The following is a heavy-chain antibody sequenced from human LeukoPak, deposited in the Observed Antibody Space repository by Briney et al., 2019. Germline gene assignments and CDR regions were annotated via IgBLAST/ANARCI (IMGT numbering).Heavy chain of an antibody. CDR2: IWYDGSNK. D-gene: IGHD1-1*01. Sequence: GRALRLSCAASGFTFSSYGMHWVGQAPGKGLEWVAVIWYDGSNKYYADSVKRRFTISRDNSKNTLYPQMSSLRAEDTAVYYCARDSVRDQLEPLWFDSWGQGTLVTVSS. J-gene: IGHJ5*01. V-gene: IGHV3-33*01. CDR3: ARDSVRDQLEPLWFDS. CDR1: GFTFSSYG.